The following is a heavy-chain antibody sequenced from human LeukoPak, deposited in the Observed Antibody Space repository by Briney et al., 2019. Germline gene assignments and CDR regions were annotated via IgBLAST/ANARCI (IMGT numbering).Heavy chain of an antibody. CDR1: GFTFDDYA. V-gene: IGHV3-43*02. CDR3: AKEKEYTYGYYYFDN. CDR2: ISGDGGKT. Sequence: PGGSLRLSCAVSGFTFDDYAMHWARQAPGKGLEWVSLISGDGGKTYYGDNVKGRFTISRDNSKNSLYLQMNSLRTEDTAFYYCAKEKEYTYGYYYFDNWGQGALVTVSS. D-gene: IGHD5-18*01. J-gene: IGHJ4*02.